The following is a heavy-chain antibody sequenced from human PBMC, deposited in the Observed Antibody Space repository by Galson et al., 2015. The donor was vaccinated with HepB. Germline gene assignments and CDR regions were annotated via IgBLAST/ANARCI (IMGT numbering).Heavy chain of an antibody. D-gene: IGHD5-12*01. V-gene: IGHV4-4*07. J-gene: IGHJ2*01. CDR1: GGSISSYY. CDR2: IYTSGST. Sequence: SETLSLTCTVSGGSISSYYWSWIRQPAGKGLEWIGRIYTSGSTNYNPSLKSRVTMSVDTSKNQFSLKLSSVTAADTAVYYCARGNSPTIPATGQFDIWGRGTLVTVSS. CDR3: ARGNSPTIPATGQFDI.